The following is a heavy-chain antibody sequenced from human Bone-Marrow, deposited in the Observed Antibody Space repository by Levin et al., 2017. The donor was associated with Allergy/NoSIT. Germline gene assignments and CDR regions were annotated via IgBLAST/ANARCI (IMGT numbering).Heavy chain of an antibody. CDR1: QFIFDAPG. D-gene: IGHD1-7*01. CDR2: ITWNSGTT. Sequence: GGSLRLSCAASQFIFDAPGLSWVRQAPGKGLEWVSGITWNSGTTGYADSVKGRFTISRANAKNTLYLQMNSLRVEDTALYYCARVGNYAVVADAFDLWGQGTRVTVSS. J-gene: IGHJ3*01. CDR3: ARVGNYAVVADAFDL. V-gene: IGHV3-20*04.